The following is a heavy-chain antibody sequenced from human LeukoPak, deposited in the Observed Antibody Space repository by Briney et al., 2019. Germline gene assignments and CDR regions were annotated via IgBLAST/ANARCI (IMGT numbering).Heavy chain of an antibody. CDR3: ARGYCTGDSCSGAWFDP. V-gene: IGHV1-2*02. CDR2: INPNSGGT. CDR1: GFTFTAYH. D-gene: IGHD2-8*02. Sequence: ASVKVSCKASGFTFTAYHIHWVRQAPGQGLEWMGWINPNSGGTNYAQKLQGRVTMTRDTSISTAYIELNRLRSDDTAVYYCARGYCTGDSCSGAWFDPWGRGTLVTVFS. J-gene: IGHJ5*02.